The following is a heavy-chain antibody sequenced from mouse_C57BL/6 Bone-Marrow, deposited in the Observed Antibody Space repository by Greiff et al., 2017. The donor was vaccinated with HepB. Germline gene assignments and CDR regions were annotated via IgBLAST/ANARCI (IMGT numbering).Heavy chain of an antibody. CDR2: ISSGGSYT. V-gene: IGHV5-6*01. Sequence: EVQRVESGGDLVKPGGSLKLSCAASGFTFSSYGMSWVRQTPDKRLEWVATISSGGSYTYYPDSVKGRFTISRDNAKNTLYLQMSSLKSEDTAMYYCARDPYYYGSSGAYWGQGTLVTVSA. CDR1: GFTFSSYG. D-gene: IGHD1-1*01. J-gene: IGHJ3*01. CDR3: ARDPYYYGSSGAY.